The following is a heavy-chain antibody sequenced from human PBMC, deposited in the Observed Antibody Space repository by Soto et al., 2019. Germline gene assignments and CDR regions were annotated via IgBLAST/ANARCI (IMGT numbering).Heavy chain of an antibody. CDR1: GGSISSGDYY. V-gene: IGHV4-30-4*01. D-gene: IGHD3-22*01. CDR2: IHYSGST. J-gene: IGHJ4*02. CDR3: ARDRYYYDSSGYSPFVY. Sequence: SETLSLTCTVSGGSISSGDYYWSWIRQPPGKGLEWIGYIHYSGSTYYNPSLKSRVTISVDTSKNQFSLKLSSVTAADTAVYYCARDRYYYDSSGYSPFVYWGQGTLVTVSS.